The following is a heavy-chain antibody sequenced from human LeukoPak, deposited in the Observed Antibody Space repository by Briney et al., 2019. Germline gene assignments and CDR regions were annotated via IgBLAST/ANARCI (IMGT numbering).Heavy chain of an antibody. D-gene: IGHD2-15*01. J-gene: IGHJ3*02. CDR1: GGSFSGYY. Sequence: SETLSLTCAVYGGSFSGYYWSWIRQPPEKGLEWIGEINHSGSTNYNPSLKSRVTISVDTSKNQFSLKLSSVTAADTAVYYCARSWRCSGGSCYQGFRRGTKNDAFDIWGQGTMVTVSS. V-gene: IGHV4-34*01. CDR3: ARSWRCSGGSCYQGFRRGTKNDAFDI. CDR2: INHSGST.